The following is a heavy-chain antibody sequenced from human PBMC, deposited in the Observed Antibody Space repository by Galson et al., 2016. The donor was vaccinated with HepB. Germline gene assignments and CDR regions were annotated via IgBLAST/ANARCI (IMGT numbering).Heavy chain of an antibody. Sequence: SVKVSCKASGYSFTGYFMHWVRQAPGQGLEWMGWINPNSGGTNYAQKFQGRVTMTRDTSISIAYMEVSRLRSDDTAVYYCARVSDYYGSGSYYNLRPSPTAPADDWGQGTLVTVSS. V-gene: IGHV1-2*02. CDR1: GYSFTGYF. J-gene: IGHJ4*02. D-gene: IGHD3-10*01. CDR3: ARVSDYYGSGSYYNLRPSPTAPADD. CDR2: INPNSGGT.